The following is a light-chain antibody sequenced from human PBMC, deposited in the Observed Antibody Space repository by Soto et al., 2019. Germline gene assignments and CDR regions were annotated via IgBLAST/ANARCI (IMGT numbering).Light chain of an antibody. Sequence: DIQMTQSPSSLSASVGDRVTITCQASQDISNYLNWYQHKPGKPPKLLIYDASTLETGVPSRFSGSGSGTDFTLTISSLQTEDVATYYCQQYEDLPLSFGPGTKVDF. CDR3: QQYEDLPLS. CDR2: DAS. V-gene: IGKV1-33*01. CDR1: QDISNY. J-gene: IGKJ3*01.